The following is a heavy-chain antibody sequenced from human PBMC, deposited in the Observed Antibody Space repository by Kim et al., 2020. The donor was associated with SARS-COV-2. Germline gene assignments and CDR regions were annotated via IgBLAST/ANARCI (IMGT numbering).Heavy chain of an antibody. Sequence: GGSLRLACAAAGFDFSTSWLHWCRQATRKVMVWVARLRIEADDIPYTDSVMVRFTISRDSSKNTLYRQMNGLRTEDTAVYYCAKVGDYDSSGFYAFFRSWGQGTRVTGSS. J-gene: IGHJ5*02. CDR1: GFDFSTSW. CDR2: LRIEADDI. D-gene: IGHD3-22*01. V-gene: IGHV3-74*03. CDR3: AKVGDYDSSGFYAFFRS.